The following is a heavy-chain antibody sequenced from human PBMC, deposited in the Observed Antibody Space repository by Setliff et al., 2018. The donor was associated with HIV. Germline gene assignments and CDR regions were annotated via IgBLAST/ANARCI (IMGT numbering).Heavy chain of an antibody. Sequence: SETLSLTCTVSGVSISNYYWSWIRQPAGKGLEWIGTVHYSGSTYYNPSLKSRVTISVDTSKNQFSLKLSSVTAADTAVYYCARHLGGNRRAAFDILGQGTMVTVSS. CDR3: ARHLGGNRRAAFDI. CDR1: GVSISNYY. D-gene: IGHD3-16*01. V-gene: IGHV4-59*05. CDR2: VHYSGST. J-gene: IGHJ3*02.